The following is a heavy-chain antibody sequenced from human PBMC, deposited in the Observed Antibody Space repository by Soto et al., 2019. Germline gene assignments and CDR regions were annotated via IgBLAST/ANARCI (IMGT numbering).Heavy chain of an antibody. CDR2: IYYSGST. D-gene: IGHD2-21*02. CDR3: ARLRVTAILFRVGPFDY. CDR1: GGSSSRYY. V-gene: IGHV4-59*08. Sequence: SETLSLTCTVSGGSSSRYYWSWIRQPPGKGLEWIGYIYYSGSTNYNPSLKSRVTISVDTSKNQFSLKLSSVTAADTAVYYCARLRVTAILFRVGPFDYWGQGTLVTVSS. J-gene: IGHJ4*02.